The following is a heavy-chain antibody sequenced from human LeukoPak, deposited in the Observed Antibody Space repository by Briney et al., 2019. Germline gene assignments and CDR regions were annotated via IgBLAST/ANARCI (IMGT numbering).Heavy chain of an antibody. CDR2: ISSSSSTI. CDR3: AAQYYYDSSGSIYFDY. CDR1: GFTFSSYS. J-gene: IGHJ4*02. Sequence: GGSLRLSCAASGFTFSSYSMNWVRQAPGEGLEWVSYISSSSSTIYYADSVKGRFTISRDNAKNSLYLQMNSLRAEDTAVYYCAAQYYYDSSGSIYFDYWGQGTLVTVSS. V-gene: IGHV3-48*01. D-gene: IGHD3-22*01.